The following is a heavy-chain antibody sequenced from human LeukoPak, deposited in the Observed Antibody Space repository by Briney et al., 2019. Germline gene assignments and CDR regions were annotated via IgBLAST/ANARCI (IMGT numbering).Heavy chain of an antibody. J-gene: IGHJ3*02. CDR2: IYNSGST. CDR1: GGSFSGYY. V-gene: IGHV4-4*07. D-gene: IGHD6-19*01. CDR3: ASAIALHAVAGIAFDI. Sequence: SETLSLTCTVSGGSFSGYYWSWIRQPAGKGLEWIGRIYNSGSTNYNPSLKSRVTMSVDTSKNQFSLKLSSVTAADTAVYYCASAIALHAVAGIAFDIWGQGTMVTVSS.